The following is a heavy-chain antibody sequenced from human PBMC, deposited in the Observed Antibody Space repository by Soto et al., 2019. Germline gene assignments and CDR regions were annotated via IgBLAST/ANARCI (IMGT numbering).Heavy chain of an antibody. D-gene: IGHD3-10*01. V-gene: IGHV4-59*01. CDR2: IYYSGST. CDR1: GGSISSYY. Sequence: SETLSLTCTVSGGSISSYYWSWIRQPPGKGLEGIGYIYYSGSTNYNPSLKSRVTISVDTSKNQFSLKLSSVTAADTAVYYCARARVRGVIIGDYYYYYYMDVWGKGTTVTVSS. CDR3: ARARVRGVIIGDYYYYYYMDV. J-gene: IGHJ6*03.